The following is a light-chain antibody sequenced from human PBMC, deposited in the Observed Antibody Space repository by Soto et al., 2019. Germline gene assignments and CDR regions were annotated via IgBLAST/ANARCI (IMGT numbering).Light chain of an antibody. J-gene: IGKJ5*01. CDR3: QQYNNWPPRIT. V-gene: IGKV3-15*01. CDR1: QSVSSN. CDR2: GAS. Sequence: EIVMTQSPATLCVSRGERATFSCRASQSVSSNLAWYQQKPGQAPRLLIYGASTRATGIPARFSGSGSGTEFTLTISSLQSEDFAVYYCQQYNNWPPRITFGQGTRLEIK.